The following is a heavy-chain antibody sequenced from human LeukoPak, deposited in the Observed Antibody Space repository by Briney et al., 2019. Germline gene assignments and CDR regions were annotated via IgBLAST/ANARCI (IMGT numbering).Heavy chain of an antibody. D-gene: IGHD4-17*01. CDR3: ARDTDYGDYVPLLPDAFDI. CDR1: GFTFSSYA. J-gene: IGHJ3*02. V-gene: IGHV3-48*02. Sequence: GGSLRLSCAASGFTFSSYAMSWVRQAPGKGLEWVSYISSSSSTIYYADSVKGRFTISRDNAKNSLYLQMNSLRDEDTAVYYCARDTDYGDYVPLLPDAFDIWGQGTMVTVSS. CDR2: ISSSSSTI.